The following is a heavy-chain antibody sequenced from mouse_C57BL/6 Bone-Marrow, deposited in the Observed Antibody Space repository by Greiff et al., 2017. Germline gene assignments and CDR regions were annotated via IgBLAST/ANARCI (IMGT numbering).Heavy chain of an antibody. D-gene: IGHD1-1*01. CDR1: GFNIKDDY. V-gene: IGHV14-4*01. CDR3: TTQYYYGSRLYYFDY. Sequence: EVQLVESGAELVRPGASVKLSCTASGFNIKDDYMHWVKQRPEQGLEWIGWIDPENGDTEYASKFQGKATITADTSSNTAYLQLSSLTSEDTAVYYCTTQYYYGSRLYYFDYWGQGTTLTVSS. CDR2: IDPENGDT. J-gene: IGHJ2*01.